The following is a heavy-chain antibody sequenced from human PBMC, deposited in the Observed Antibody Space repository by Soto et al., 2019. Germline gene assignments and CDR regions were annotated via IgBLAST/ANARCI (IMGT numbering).Heavy chain of an antibody. J-gene: IGHJ6*02. Sequence: PSETLSLTCTVSGGSISSSSYYWGWIRQPPGKGLEWIGSIYYSGSTYYNPSLKSRVTISVDTSKNQFSLKLSSVTAADTAVYYSVAGYYYYYGMDVWGQGTTVTVSS. V-gene: IGHV4-39*01. CDR3: VAGYYYYYGMDV. CDR2: IYYSGST. D-gene: IGHD6-19*01. CDR1: GGSISSSSYY.